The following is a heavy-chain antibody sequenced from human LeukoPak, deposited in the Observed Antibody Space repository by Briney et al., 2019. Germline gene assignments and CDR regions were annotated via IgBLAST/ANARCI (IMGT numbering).Heavy chain of an antibody. CDR3: ARGRRFPISTIYGDAFDM. J-gene: IGHJ3*02. V-gene: IGHV4-39*07. D-gene: IGHD5-24*01. CDR1: GGSISSSSYY. CDR2: IYYSGST. Sequence: SETLSLTCTVSGGSISSSSYYWGWIRQPPGKGLGWIGSIYYSGSTYYNPSLKSRVTISVDTSKNQLSLNLKSVTAADTAVYYCARGRRFPISTIYGDAFDMWGQGTMVTVSS.